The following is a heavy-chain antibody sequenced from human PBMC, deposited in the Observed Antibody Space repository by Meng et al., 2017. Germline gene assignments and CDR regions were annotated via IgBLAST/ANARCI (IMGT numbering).Heavy chain of an antibody. J-gene: IGHJ5*02. CDR2: INHSGST. D-gene: IGHD1-20*01. CDR1: GGSFSGYY. V-gene: IGHV4-34*01. Sequence: QVQLQQWGAGLLKPSEHLSLTCAVHGGSFSGYYWSWIRQPPGKGLEWIGEINHSGSTNYNPSLQSRVTISVDTSKNQFSLKLSSVTAADTAVYYCARDYHNWNPKINWFDPWGQGTLVTVSS. CDR3: ARDYHNWNPKINWFDP.